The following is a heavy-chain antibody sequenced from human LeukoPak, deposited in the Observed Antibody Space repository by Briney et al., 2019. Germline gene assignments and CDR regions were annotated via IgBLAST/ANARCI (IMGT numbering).Heavy chain of an antibody. V-gene: IGHV4-30-4*07. CDR3: ARLGVTQDAFDI. CDR2: VSSTGST. J-gene: IGHJ3*02. D-gene: IGHD3-10*01. Sequence: SETLSLTCAVSGGSISSGGYSWSWIRQPPGKGLEWIGYVSSTGSTYYNPSLKSRLSISLDTSKNQFSLKLSSVTAADTAVFYCARLGVTQDAFDIWGQGTMVTVSS. CDR1: GGSISSGGYS.